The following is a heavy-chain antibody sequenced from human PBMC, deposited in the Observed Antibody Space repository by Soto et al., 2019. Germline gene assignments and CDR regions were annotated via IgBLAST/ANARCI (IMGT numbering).Heavy chain of an antibody. D-gene: IGHD3-3*02. CDR1: GFTFSSYA. V-gene: IGHV3-23*01. Sequence: EVQLLESGGGLVQPGGSLRLSCAASGFTFSSYAMSWVRQAPGKGLEWVSAISGSGGSTYYADSVKGRFTISRDNSKNTLYLQMNSLRAEDTAVYYCAKLPFLEWLSLRDYFDYWGQGTLVTVSS. J-gene: IGHJ4*02. CDR2: ISGSGGST. CDR3: AKLPFLEWLSLRDYFDY.